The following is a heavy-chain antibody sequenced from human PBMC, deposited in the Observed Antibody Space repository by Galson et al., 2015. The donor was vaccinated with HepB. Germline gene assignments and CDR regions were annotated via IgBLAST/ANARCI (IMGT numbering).Heavy chain of an antibody. CDR1: GFTXXXYA. CDR3: AXXXXQGRVVRTATFGY. D-gene: IGHD2-2*01. Sequence: SLRLSXAXSGFTXXXYAMSXXRQAXGEGLEWXXXISXSGDSTXYADSVKGRFTISRDNSKTXXXXXXXXLRAXDTAVXYCAXXXXQGRVVRTATFGYW. CDR2: ISXSGDST. V-gene: IGHV3-23*01. J-gene: IGHJ4*01.